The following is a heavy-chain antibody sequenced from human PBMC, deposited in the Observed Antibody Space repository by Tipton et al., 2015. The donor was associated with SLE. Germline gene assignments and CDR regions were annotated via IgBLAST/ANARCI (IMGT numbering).Heavy chain of an antibody. CDR2: VYFNGGT. V-gene: IGHV4-59*11. D-gene: IGHD3-16*01. CDR1: GASISSHY. CDR3: AGLDYYDRYFFDY. Sequence: GLVKPSETLSLTCTVSGASISSHYWSWVRQSPGKGLEWIGYVYFNGGTHNSASFEGRVTISLDTSKNQLSLTLTSVTAADTAVYYCAGLDYYDRYFFDYWGQGTLVTVSS. J-gene: IGHJ4*02.